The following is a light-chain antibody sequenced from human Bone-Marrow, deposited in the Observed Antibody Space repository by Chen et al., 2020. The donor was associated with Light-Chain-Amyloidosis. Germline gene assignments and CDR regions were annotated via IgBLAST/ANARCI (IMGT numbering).Light chain of an antibody. CDR3: QVWDRSSDRPV. CDR2: DDS. V-gene: IGLV3-21*02. Sequence: SFVLPHPSSVSVAPAPTATTACGGNNIGSTSVHWYQQTPGQAPLLVVYDDSDRPSGIPERLSGSNSGNTATLTISRVEAGDEADYYCQVWDRSSDRPVFGGGTKLTVL. J-gene: IGLJ3*02. CDR1: NIGSTS.